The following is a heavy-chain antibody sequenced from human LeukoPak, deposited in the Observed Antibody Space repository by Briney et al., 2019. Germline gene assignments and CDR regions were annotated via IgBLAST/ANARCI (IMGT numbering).Heavy chain of an antibody. Sequence: GGSLRLSCAASGFTVSRTYMSWVRQAPGKGLEWVSVIYSGGSTYYADSVKGRFTISRDISKSAISRDNSKSTLYLQMNSLRPEDTAVYYCAKDRLRYDIFHYWGQGTLVTVSS. CDR1: GFTVSRTY. CDR3: AKDRLRYDIFHY. D-gene: IGHD3-9*01. J-gene: IGHJ4*02. CDR2: IYSGGST. V-gene: IGHV3-53*01.